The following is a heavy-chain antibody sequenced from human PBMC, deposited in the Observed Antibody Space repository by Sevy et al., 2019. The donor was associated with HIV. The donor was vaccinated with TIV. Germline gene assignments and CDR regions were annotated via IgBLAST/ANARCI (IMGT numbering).Heavy chain of an antibody. CDR3: AKDIGGDTTMVFDY. CDR2: ISWNSGTI. Sequence: GGSLRLSCAASGFTFDNYAMHWIRQTPGKGLEWVSGISWNSGTIGYADSVKGRFTISRDNAKNSLYLQMNSLGLEDTALYYCAKDIGGDTTMVFDYWGQRTLVTVSS. V-gene: IGHV3-9*01. J-gene: IGHJ4*02. D-gene: IGHD5-18*01. CDR1: GFTFDNYA.